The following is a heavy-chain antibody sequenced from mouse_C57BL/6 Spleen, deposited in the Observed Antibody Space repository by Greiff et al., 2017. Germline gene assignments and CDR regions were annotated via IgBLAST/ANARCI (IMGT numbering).Heavy chain of an antibody. V-gene: IGHV1-55*01. Sequence: VQLQQPGAELVKPGASVKMSCKASGYTFTSYWITWVKPRPGQGLEWIGDIYPGSGSTNYNEKFKSKATLTVDTSSSTAYMQLSSLTSEDSAVYYCARRAGVYYGSSSYAMDYWGQGTSVTVSS. D-gene: IGHD1-1*01. CDR2: IYPGSGST. CDR1: GYTFTSYW. J-gene: IGHJ4*01. CDR3: ARRAGVYYGSSSYAMDY.